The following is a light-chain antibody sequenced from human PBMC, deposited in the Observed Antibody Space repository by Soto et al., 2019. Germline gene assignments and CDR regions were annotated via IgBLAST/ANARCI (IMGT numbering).Light chain of an antibody. J-gene: IGKJ1*01. Sequence: EIVMTQSPATLSVSPGERATLSCRASQSVSSNLAWYQQKPGQAPRLLIYGASTRATGIPARFSVSGSGTEFTLTITSLQSEDFAIYYCQPYNNWPPWTFGQGTKVDIK. CDR3: QPYNNWPPWT. CDR2: GAS. CDR1: QSVSSN. V-gene: IGKV3-15*01.